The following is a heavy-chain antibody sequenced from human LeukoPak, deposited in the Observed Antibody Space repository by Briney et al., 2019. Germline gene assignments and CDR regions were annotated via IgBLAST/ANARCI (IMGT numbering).Heavy chain of an antibody. D-gene: IGHD5-24*01. CDR3: ARGNGYHLLDY. CDR2: ISYDGSNK. Sequence: QPGRSLRLSCAASGFTFSSYAMHWVRQAPGKGLGWVAVISYDGSNKYYADSVKGRFTISRDNSKNTLYLQMNSLRAEDTAVYYCARGNGYHLLDYWGQGTLVTVSS. CDR1: GFTFSSYA. V-gene: IGHV3-30-3*01. J-gene: IGHJ4*02.